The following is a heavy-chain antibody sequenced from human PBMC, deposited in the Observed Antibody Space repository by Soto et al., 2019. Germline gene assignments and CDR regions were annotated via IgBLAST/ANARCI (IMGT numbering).Heavy chain of an antibody. J-gene: IGHJ5*02. CDR3: ASSYGDYVGWFDP. CDR1: GFTFSSYG. CDR2: IWYDGSNK. Sequence: GGFLRLSCAASGFTFSSYGMHWVRQAPGKGLEWVAVIWYDGSNKYYADSVKGRFTISRDNSKNTLYLQMNSLRAEDTAVYYCASSYGDYVGWFDPWGQGTLVTVSS. D-gene: IGHD4-17*01. V-gene: IGHV3-33*01.